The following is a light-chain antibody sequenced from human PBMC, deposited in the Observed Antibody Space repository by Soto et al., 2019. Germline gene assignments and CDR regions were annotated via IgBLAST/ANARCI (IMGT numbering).Light chain of an antibody. J-gene: IGKJ4*01. CDR3: QQYYTTPLT. CDR2: WAS. CDR1: QSVFYSSNNKNY. Sequence: DIVMTQSPDSLAVSLGERATINCKSSQSVFYSSNNKNYLAGYQQKPGQPPKLLIYWASTRESGVPDRFSGSGSGTDFTLSISSLQAEDLAVYCCQQYYTTPLTFGGGTKVEIK. V-gene: IGKV4-1*01.